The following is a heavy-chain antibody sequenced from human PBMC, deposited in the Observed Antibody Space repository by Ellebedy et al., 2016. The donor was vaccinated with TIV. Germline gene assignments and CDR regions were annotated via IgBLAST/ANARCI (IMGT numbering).Heavy chain of an antibody. CDR2: ISSSGATI. Sequence: GESLKISCEASGFTFSTYDMNWARPAPEKGQEWVAHISSSGATIYYADSVKGRFTISRDNANNSRYLQMNSLRDEVKAVYHCVKRAVDYWGQGTLVTVSS. J-gene: IGHJ4*02. CDR1: GFTFSTYD. CDR3: VKRAVDY. V-gene: IGHV3-48*02.